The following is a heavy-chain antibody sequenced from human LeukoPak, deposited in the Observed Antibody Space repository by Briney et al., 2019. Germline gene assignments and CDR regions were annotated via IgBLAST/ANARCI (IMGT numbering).Heavy chain of an antibody. D-gene: IGHD5-12*01. Sequence: PSQTLSLTCTVSGGSISSGGYYWSWIRQHPGKGLEWIGYIYYSGSTYYNPSLKSRVTISVDTSKNQFSLKLSSVTAADTAVYYCARLRYYGYEGYYFDYWGQGTLVTVSS. CDR1: GGSISSGGYY. CDR3: ARLRYYGYEGYYFDY. J-gene: IGHJ4*02. V-gene: IGHV4-31*03. CDR2: IYYSGST.